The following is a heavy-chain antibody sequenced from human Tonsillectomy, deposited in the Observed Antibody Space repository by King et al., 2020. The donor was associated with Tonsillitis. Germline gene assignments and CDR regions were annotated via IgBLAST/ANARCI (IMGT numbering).Heavy chain of an antibody. V-gene: IGHV3-7*03. CDR1: GFTYSSNW. CDR2: IKQDGSEK. Sequence: VQLVESGGGLVQPGGSLRLSCAASGFTYSSNWMDWVRQAPGKGLEWVANIKQDGSEKYYVDSVKGRFTISRDNAKNSLYLQMNSLRAEDTAVYYCAGRYYGSGSYRDYWGQGTRVTVSS. J-gene: IGHJ4*02. CDR3: AGRYYGSGSYRDY. D-gene: IGHD3-10*01.